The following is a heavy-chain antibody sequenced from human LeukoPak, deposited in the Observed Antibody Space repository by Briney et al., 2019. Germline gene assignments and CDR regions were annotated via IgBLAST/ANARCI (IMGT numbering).Heavy chain of an antibody. V-gene: IGHV1-69*05. CDR2: IIPIFGTA. J-gene: IGHJ4*02. CDR3: AAEDGGSYLSYFDY. D-gene: IGHD1-26*01. Sequence: SVKVSCKASGGTFSSYAISWVRQAPGQGLEWMGGIIPIFGTANYAQKFQGRVTITTDESTSTAYMELSSLRSEDTAVYYCAAEDGGSYLSYFDYWGQGTLVTVSS. CDR1: GGTFSSYA.